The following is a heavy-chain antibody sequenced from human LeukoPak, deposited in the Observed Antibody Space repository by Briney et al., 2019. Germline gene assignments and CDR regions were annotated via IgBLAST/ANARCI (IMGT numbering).Heavy chain of an antibody. Sequence: ASVKVSCKASGFTFTNYYMHWVRQAPGQGLEWMGLINPTGSGTNYAQKFRGRVTMTRDTSATTVYMELSSLRSEDTAVYYCAREESGGYFDYWGQGTPVTVSS. V-gene: IGHV1-46*01. CDR1: GFTFTNYY. CDR2: INPTGSGT. J-gene: IGHJ4*02. D-gene: IGHD2-8*02. CDR3: AREESGGYFDY.